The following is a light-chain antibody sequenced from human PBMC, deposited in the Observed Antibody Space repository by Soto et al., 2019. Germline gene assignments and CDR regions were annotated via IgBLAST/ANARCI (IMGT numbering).Light chain of an antibody. V-gene: IGKV3-20*01. J-gene: IGKJ1*01. CDR1: QSVNNSY. CDR3: QQSYSTPPWT. CDR2: GAS. Sequence: EIVLTQSPGTLSLSPGERATLSCRASQSVNNSYLAWYQQKPGQAPRLLIFGASSRATGIPDNFSGSGSGTDLTLTISRLEPEDFATYFCQQSYSTPPWTFGQGTKVEIK.